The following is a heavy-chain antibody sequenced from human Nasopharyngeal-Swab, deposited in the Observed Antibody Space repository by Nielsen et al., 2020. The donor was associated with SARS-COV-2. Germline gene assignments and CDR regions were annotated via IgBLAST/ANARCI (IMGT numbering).Heavy chain of an antibody. CDR3: AGSPTGDTAMPRPDY. Sequence: ESLKISCAASGFTFSSYGMHWVRQPPGKGLEWIGEINHSGSTNYNPSLKSRVTISVDTSKNQFSLKLSSVTAADTAVYYCAGSPTGDTAMPRPDYWGQGTLVTVSS. CDR2: INHSGST. V-gene: IGHV4-34*08. CDR1: GFTFSSYG. J-gene: IGHJ4*02. D-gene: IGHD5-18*01.